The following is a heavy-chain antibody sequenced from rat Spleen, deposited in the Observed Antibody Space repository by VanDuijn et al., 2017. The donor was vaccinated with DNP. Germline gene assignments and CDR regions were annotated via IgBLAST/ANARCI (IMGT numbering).Heavy chain of an antibody. CDR1: FYSITSSNN. J-gene: IGHJ2*01. V-gene: IGHV3-3*01. D-gene: IGHD3-1*01. CDR3: ARFGPDLDY. Sequence: EVLLQESGPGLVKPSQSLSLTCSVTFYSITSSNNWNWLRKFPGNKLEWMGYINNAGSTNYNPSLKSRVSITRDTSKNQLFLQVNSVTTDDTATYYCARFGPDLDYWGQGVMVTVSS. CDR2: INNAGST.